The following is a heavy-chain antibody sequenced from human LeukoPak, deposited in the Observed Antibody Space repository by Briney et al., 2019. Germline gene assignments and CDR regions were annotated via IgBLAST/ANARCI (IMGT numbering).Heavy chain of an antibody. J-gene: IGHJ4*02. Sequence: SETLSLTCAVYGGSFSGYYWSWIRQPPGKGLEWIGEINHSGSTNYNPSLKSRVTISVDTSKNQFSLKLSSVTAADTAVYYCARRRATMVRGAPYYFDYWGQGTLVTVSP. CDR1: GGSFSGYY. D-gene: IGHD3-10*01. V-gene: IGHV4-34*01. CDR2: INHSGST. CDR3: ARRRATMVRGAPYYFDY.